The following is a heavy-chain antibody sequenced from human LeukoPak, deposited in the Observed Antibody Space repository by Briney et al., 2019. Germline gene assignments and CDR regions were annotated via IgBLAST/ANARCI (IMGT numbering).Heavy chain of an antibody. CDR2: IYYSGST. D-gene: IGHD6-13*01. Sequence: KPSETLSLTCTVPGGSISNYYWSWIRQPPGKELAWIGYIYYSGSTNYNPSLKSRVNISVDTSKNQFSLKLSSVTAADPAVYYCARESSSSSPFDPWGQGTLVTVSS. CDR1: GGSISNYY. CDR3: ARESSSSSPFDP. V-gene: IGHV4-59*01. J-gene: IGHJ5*02.